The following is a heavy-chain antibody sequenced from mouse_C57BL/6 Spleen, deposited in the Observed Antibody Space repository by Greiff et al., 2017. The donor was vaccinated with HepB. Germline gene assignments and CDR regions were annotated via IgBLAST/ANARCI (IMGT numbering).Heavy chain of an antibody. D-gene: IGHD1-1*01. CDR2: FYPGSGSI. CDR3: ARHESDYYGSSYDYAMDY. Sequence: QVQLKESGAELVKPGASVKLSCKASGYTFTEYTIHWVKQRSGQGLEWIGWFYPGSGSIKYNEKFKDKATLTADKSSSTVYMELSRLTAEDSAVYFCARHESDYYGSSYDYAMDYWGQGTSVTVSS. CDR1: GYTFTEYT. J-gene: IGHJ4*01. V-gene: IGHV1-62-2*01.